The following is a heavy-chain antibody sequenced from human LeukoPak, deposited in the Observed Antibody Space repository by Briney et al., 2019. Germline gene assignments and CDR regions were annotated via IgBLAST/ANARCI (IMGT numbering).Heavy chain of an antibody. V-gene: IGHV3-23*01. D-gene: IGHD5-18*01. Sequence: RAGVSLRLSCAASGFTFSSYAMSWVRQAPGKGLEWVSAISGSGGSTYYADSVKGRFTISRDNSKNTLYLQMNSLRAEDTAVYYCAKDGGYSLPEDYWGQGTLVTVSS. CDR3: AKDGGYSLPEDY. CDR2: ISGSGGST. CDR1: GFTFSSYA. J-gene: IGHJ4*02.